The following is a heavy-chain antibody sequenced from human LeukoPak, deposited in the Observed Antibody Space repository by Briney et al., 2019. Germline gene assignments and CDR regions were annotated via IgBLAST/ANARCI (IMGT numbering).Heavy chain of an antibody. CDR3: ARALYYYDSSGYYYYFDY. D-gene: IGHD3-22*01. CDR2: IYYSGST. J-gene: IGHJ4*02. V-gene: IGHV4-59*01. Sequence: PSETLSLTCTVSGGSISSYYWSWIRQPPGKGLEWIGYIYYSGSTNYNPSLKSRGTISVDTSKNQFSLKLSSVTAADTAVYYCARALYYYDSSGYYYYFDYWGQGTLVTVSS. CDR1: GGSISSYY.